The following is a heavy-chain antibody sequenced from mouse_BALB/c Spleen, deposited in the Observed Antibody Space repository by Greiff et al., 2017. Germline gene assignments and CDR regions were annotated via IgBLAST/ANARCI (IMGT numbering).Heavy chain of an antibody. CDR1: GFTFSSYA. CDR2: ISSGGSYT. CDR3: ARTYYDYSYYFDY. Sequence: EVQVVESGGGLVKPGGSLKLSCAASGFTFSSYAMSWVSQSPEKRLEWVAEISSGGSYTNYPDTVTGRFTISRDNAKNTLYLEMSSLRSEDTAMYYCARTYYDYSYYFDYWGQGTTLTVSS. J-gene: IGHJ2*01. V-gene: IGHV5-9-4*01. D-gene: IGHD2-4*01.